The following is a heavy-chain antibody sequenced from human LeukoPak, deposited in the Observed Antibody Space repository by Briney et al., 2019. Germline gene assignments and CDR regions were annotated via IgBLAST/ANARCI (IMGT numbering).Heavy chain of an antibody. V-gene: IGHV3-49*04. Sequence: SLRLSCTASGFTFGDHAMSWVRQPAGKGLEVGFIRSKAYCGTTEYAASVKARFTISRHDSKSISYQPMNRLSAEDTDVYYCAKGTPSSGYSYGMDVWGQGTTVTVSS. CDR3: AKGTPSSGYSYGMDV. CDR2: IRSKAYCGTT. D-gene: IGHD3-22*01. J-gene: IGHJ6*02. CDR1: GFTFGDHA.